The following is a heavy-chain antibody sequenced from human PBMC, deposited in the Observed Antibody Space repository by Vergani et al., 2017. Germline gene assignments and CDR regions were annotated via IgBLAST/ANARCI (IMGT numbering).Heavy chain of an antibody. V-gene: IGHV4-59*01. CDR2: IYYSGST. J-gene: IGHJ6*03. Sequence: QVQLQESGPGLVKPSETLSLTCTVSGGSISSYYWSWIRQPPGKGLEWIGYIYYSGSTNYNPSLKSRVTISVDTSKHQFSLKLSSVTAADTAVYYCAGYRARLYDFWSGSPPSYYYMDVWGKGTTVTVSS. CDR3: AGYRARLYDFWSGSPPSYYYMDV. CDR1: GGSISSYY. D-gene: IGHD3-3*01.